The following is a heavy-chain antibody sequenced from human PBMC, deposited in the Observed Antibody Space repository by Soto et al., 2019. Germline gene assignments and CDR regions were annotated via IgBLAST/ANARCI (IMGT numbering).Heavy chain of an antibody. CDR3: ARHIPSGYNDAFDI. D-gene: IGHD3-9*01. Sequence: SGPTLVNPTQTLTLTCTFSGFSLSTSGVGVGWIRQPPGKALEWVTLIYWDDDKRYSPSLKSRITITKDTSKSQVVLTMSNMDPVDTGTYYCARHIPSGYNDAFDIRGQGTMVTVSS. V-gene: IGHV2-5*02. CDR1: GFSLSTSGVG. CDR2: IYWDDDK. J-gene: IGHJ3*02.